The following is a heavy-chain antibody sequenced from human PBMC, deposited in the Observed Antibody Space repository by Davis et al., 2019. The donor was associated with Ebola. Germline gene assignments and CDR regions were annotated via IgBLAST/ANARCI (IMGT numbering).Heavy chain of an antibody. V-gene: IGHV4-59*01. CDR2: IYYSGST. CDR3: ARLYYDFWFDP. J-gene: IGHJ5*02. Sequence: SETLSLTCSVSGGPITTNYWSWIRQPPGKGLEWIGYIYYSGSTNYNPSLKSRVTISLDAPKDQFSLRLTSVTAADTAVYYCARLYYDFWFDPWGQGTLVTVSS. CDR1: GGPITTNY. D-gene: IGHD3-3*01.